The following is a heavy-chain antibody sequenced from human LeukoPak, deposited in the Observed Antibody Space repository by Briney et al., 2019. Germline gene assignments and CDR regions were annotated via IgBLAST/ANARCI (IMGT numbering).Heavy chain of an antibody. CDR2: INAGNGNT. CDR1: GYTFTAYV. J-gene: IGHJ6*02. Sequence: AASVKVSCKASGYTFTAYVMHWVRQAPGQRLEWMGWINAGNGNTKYSQEFQGRVTTTRDTFANTIYMELSSLRSEDTAVYYCTRALGYPYYAMDVWGQGTTVTVSS. CDR3: TRALGYPYYAMDV. D-gene: IGHD5-12*01. V-gene: IGHV1-3*01.